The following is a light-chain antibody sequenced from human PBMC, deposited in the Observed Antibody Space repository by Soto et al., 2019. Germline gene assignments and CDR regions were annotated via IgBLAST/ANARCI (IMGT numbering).Light chain of an antibody. Sequence: DIQMTQSPSSLSASVGDRVTITCRTSQSVSNYLNWYQPKSGKAPKLLISAASTLQTGVPSRFSGSGSGTDFTLTISSLQPEDFATYYCQQSYSSPRTFGQGNKVEIK. CDR2: AAS. CDR3: QQSYSSPRT. CDR1: QSVSNY. J-gene: IGKJ1*01. V-gene: IGKV1-39*01.